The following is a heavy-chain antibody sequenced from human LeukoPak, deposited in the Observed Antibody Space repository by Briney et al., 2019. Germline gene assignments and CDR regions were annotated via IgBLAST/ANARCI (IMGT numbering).Heavy chain of an antibody. CDR2: IKQDGSEK. CDR3: ARDSSSWYWVLDY. J-gene: IGHJ4*02. CDR1: GFTFSNYW. D-gene: IGHD6-13*01. Sequence: GGSLRLSCAASGFTFSNYWMSWVRQAPGKGLEWVANIKQDGSEKYYVDSVKGRFTISRDNAKNSLYLQMNSLRAEDTAVYYCARDSSSWYWVLDYWGQGTLVAVSS. V-gene: IGHV3-7*01.